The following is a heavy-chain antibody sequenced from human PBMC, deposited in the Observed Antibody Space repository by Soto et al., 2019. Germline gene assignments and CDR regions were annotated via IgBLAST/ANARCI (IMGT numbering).Heavy chain of an antibody. CDR2: MSYDGSHQ. V-gene: IGHV3-30*18. J-gene: IGHJ4*02. D-gene: IGHD6-6*01. CDR3: AKGGWYTSSSPSDC. Sequence: QVQLVESGGGVVQPGRSLRLSCAASGFTLSGNDMHWVRQAPGKGPEWVAVMSYDGSHQYYVDSVKGRFTISRDTSKSTLYLQMNSLRTEDTAVYYCAKGGWYTSSSPSDCWGQGTLVTVSS. CDR1: GFTLSGND.